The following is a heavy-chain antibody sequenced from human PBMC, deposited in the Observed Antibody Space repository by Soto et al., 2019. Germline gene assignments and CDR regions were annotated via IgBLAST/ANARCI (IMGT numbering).Heavy chain of an antibody. Sequence: QVHLVQSGAEVKKPGSSVKVSCKASGGTFSSYAISWVRQAPGQGLEWMGGFIPIFGTTNYAQKFQGRVTINADESTSTAYMELNSLRSEDTAVYYCTRDRGRRYNDGRGYYYSAYWGQGTLVTVSS. CDR3: TRDRGRRYNDGRGYYYSAY. V-gene: IGHV1-69*01. D-gene: IGHD3-22*01. CDR2: FIPIFGTT. CDR1: GGTFSSYA. J-gene: IGHJ4*02.